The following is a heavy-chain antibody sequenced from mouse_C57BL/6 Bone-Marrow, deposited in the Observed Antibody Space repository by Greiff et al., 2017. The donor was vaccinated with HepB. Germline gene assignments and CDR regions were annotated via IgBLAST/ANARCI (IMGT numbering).Heavy chain of an antibody. CDR2: IDPENGDT. CDR1: GFNIKDDY. CDR3: TTDGSNWGDY. V-gene: IGHV14-4*01. J-gene: IGHJ4*01. Sequence: EVKLQESGAELVRPGASVKLSCTASGFNIKDDYMHWVKQRPEQGLEWIGWIDPENGDTEYASKFQGKATITADTSSNTAYLQLSSLTSEDTAVYYCTTDGSNWGDYWGQGTSVTVSS. D-gene: IGHD1-1*01.